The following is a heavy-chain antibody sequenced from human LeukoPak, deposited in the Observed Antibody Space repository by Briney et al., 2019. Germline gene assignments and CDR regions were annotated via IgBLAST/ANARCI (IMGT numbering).Heavy chain of an antibody. CDR3: ARDLPTNRAAGYYFDY. V-gene: IGHV1-2*02. D-gene: IGHD6-13*01. J-gene: IGHJ4*02. Sequence: GASVKVSCKASGYTFTGYYMHWVRQAPGQGLEWMGWINPNSGGTNYAQKFQGRVTMTRDTSISTAHMELSRLRSDDTAVYYCARDLPTNRAAGYYFDYWGQGTLVTVSS. CDR1: GYTFTGYY. CDR2: INPNSGGT.